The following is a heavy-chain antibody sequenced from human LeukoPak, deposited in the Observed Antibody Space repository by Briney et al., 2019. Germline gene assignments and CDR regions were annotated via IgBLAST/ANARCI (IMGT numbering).Heavy chain of an antibody. CDR3: ARGGQVDGYNYFDY. CDR1: GGSFSGYY. D-gene: IGHD5-12*01. J-gene: IGHJ4*02. CDR2: INHRGST. V-gene: IGHV4-34*01. Sequence: SETLSLTCAVYGGSFSGYYWSWIRQPPGQGLEWIGEINHRGSTNYNPSLRSRVTMSVDTSKNQFSLKLSSVTAADTAVYYCARGGQVDGYNYFDYWGQGTLVTVSS.